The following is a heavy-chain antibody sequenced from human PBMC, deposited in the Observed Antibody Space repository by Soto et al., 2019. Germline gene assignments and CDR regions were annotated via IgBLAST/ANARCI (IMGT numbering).Heavy chain of an antibody. J-gene: IGHJ4*02. V-gene: IGHV3-21*01. Sequence: PGGSLRLSCAASGFTFSSYSMNWVRQAPGKGLEWVSSISSSSSYIYYADSVKGRFTISRDNAKNSLYLQMNSLRAEDTAVYYCARFRISPYVKRGLHYFDYWAQGTLVTVSS. CDR1: GFTFSSYS. D-gene: IGHD3-16*01. CDR3: ARFRISPYVKRGLHYFDY. CDR2: ISSSSSYI.